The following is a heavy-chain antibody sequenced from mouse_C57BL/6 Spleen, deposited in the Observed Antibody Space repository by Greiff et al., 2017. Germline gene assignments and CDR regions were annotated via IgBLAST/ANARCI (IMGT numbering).Heavy chain of an antibody. CDR1: GYTFTSYW. Sequence: QVQLQQSGAELVKPGASVKLSCKASGYTFTSYWMQWVKQRPGQGLEWIGEIDPSDSYTNYNQKFKGKATLTVDTSSSTAYMQLSSLTSEDSAVYYCARHYYGSYWYFDVWGTGTTVTVSS. J-gene: IGHJ1*03. D-gene: IGHD1-1*01. CDR3: ARHYYGSYWYFDV. CDR2: IDPSDSYT. V-gene: IGHV1-50*01.